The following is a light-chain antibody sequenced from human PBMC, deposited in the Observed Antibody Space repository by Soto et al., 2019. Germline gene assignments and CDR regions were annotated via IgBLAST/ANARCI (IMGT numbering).Light chain of an antibody. Sequence: QSALTQPPSASGSPGQSVTISCTGTSNDVGGYNYVSWYQQHPGKAPKLMIYEVSKRPSGVPDRFSGSKSGNTASLTVSGLQAEDEADYYCSSYAGSNNPYVFGTGTKLTVL. CDR3: SSYAGSNNPYV. J-gene: IGLJ1*01. V-gene: IGLV2-8*01. CDR1: SNDVGGYNY. CDR2: EVS.